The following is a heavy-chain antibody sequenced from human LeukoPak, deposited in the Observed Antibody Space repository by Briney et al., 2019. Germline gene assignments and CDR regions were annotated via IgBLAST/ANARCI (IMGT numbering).Heavy chain of an antibody. D-gene: IGHD3-22*01. CDR1: GGSISSGDYY. J-gene: IGHJ4*02. CDR3: AREISYYDSSGYYSTFDY. Sequence: ASGTLSLTCTVSGGSISSGDYYWSWIRQPPGKGLEWIGYIYYSGSTYYNPSLKSRVTISVDTSKNQFSLKLSSVTAADTAVYYCAREISYYDSSGYYSTFDYWGQGTLVTVSS. CDR2: IYYSGST. V-gene: IGHV4-30-4*01.